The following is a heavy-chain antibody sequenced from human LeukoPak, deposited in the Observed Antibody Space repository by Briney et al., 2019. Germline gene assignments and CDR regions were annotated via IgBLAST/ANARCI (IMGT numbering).Heavy chain of an antibody. Sequence: PGGSLRLSCAASGFSFSSHVMSWVRQPPGKGLEWVASLSGSGSKTYYADSVKGRFTISRDNSKNTLYLQMNSLRVEDMALYYCAKKAPYSYGFDSWGQGSLVTVSS. D-gene: IGHD3-10*01. CDR3: AKKAPYSYGFDS. J-gene: IGHJ5*01. V-gene: IGHV3-23*01. CDR2: LSGSGSKT. CDR1: GFSFSSHV.